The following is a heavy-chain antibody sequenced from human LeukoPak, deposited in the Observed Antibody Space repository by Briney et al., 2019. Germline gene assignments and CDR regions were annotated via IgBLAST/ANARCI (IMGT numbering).Heavy chain of an antibody. J-gene: IGHJ5*02. V-gene: IGHV4-39*01. CDR2: IHYSGGT. Sequence: SETLSLTCSVSTGSISSSNYFWGWIRQPPGKGLEWIGSIHYSGGTYYNPSLKSRVTISVDTSKRQFSLKLSSVTAADTAVYYCARHERVLWFGEGTYNWFDPWGQGTLVTVSS. D-gene: IGHD3-10*01. CDR3: ARHERVLWFGEGTYNWFDP. CDR1: TGSISSSNYF.